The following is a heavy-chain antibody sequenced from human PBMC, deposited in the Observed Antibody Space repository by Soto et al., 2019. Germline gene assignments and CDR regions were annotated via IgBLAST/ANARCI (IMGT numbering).Heavy chain of an antibody. V-gene: IGHV3-30*18. CDR2: ISYDGSNK. D-gene: IGHD6-19*01. Sequence: GGSLRLSCAASGFTFSSYGMHWVRQAPGKGLEWVAVISYDGSNKYYADSVKGRFTISRDNSKNTLYLQMNSLRAEDTAVYYCAKPLAYSSGWGDGYFDYWGQGTLVTVSS. J-gene: IGHJ4*02. CDR1: GFTFSSYG. CDR3: AKPLAYSSGWGDGYFDY.